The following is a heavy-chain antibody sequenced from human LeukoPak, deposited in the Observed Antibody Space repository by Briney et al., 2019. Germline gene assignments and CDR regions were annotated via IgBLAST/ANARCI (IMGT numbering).Heavy chain of an antibody. CDR3: AAYYSSGWYTMDV. Sequence: SETLSLTCTISGGSVSDYYWSWIRQSPGKGLEWIGYIYYTGSTTYNPSLKSRVTISADTSKNQFSLKLSSVTAADTAVYYCAAYYSSGWYTMDVWGKGTTVTISS. D-gene: IGHD6-19*01. J-gene: IGHJ6*03. CDR1: GGSVSDYY. V-gene: IGHV4-59*02. CDR2: IYYTGST.